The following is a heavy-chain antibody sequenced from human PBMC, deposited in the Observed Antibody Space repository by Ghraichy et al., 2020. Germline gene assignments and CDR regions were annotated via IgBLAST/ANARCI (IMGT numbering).Heavy chain of an antibody. V-gene: IGHV4-39*07. CDR2: IYYSGST. CDR1: GGSISSSSYY. J-gene: IGHJ6*03. D-gene: IGHD6-13*01. CDR3: ASIGPPRPDDSSSSVVAWLSYYYYYYMDV. Sequence: SETLSLTCTVSGGSISSSSYYWGWIRQPPGKGLEWIGSIYYSGSTYYNPSLKSRVTISVDTSKNQFSLKLSSVTAADTAVYYCASIGPPRPDDSSSSVVAWLSYYYYYYMDVWGKGTTVTVSS.